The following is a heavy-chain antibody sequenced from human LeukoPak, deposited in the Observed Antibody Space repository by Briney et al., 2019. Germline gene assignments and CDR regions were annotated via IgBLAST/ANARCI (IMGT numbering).Heavy chain of an antibody. CDR3: ARESDRHHDLWSGYLALDY. V-gene: IGHV3-48*01. D-gene: IGHD3-3*01. Sequence: PGGSLRLSCVGTGFNFRTYSINWVRQTPGKGLEWISYISPVKNTVYYADSVKGRFTISRDDAKNSLDLQMNSLRAEDTAVYYCARESDRHHDLWSGYLALDYWGQGTRVTVSS. J-gene: IGHJ4*02. CDR1: GFNFRTYS. CDR2: ISPVKNTV.